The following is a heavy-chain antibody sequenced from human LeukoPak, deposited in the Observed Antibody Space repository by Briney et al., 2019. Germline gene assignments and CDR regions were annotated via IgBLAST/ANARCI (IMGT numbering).Heavy chain of an antibody. CDR2: IHYSGIT. Sequence: PSEILSLTCTVSGGSISGYYWSWIRQPPGKGLEWIGFIHYSGITNYNPSLKSRVTISLDMPKNQFSLRLTSVTTADTAVYYCAKRPVVATFDYWGKGTLVTVSS. D-gene: IGHD2-15*01. CDR3: AKRPVVATFDY. V-gene: IGHV4-59*01. J-gene: IGHJ4*02. CDR1: GGSISGYY.